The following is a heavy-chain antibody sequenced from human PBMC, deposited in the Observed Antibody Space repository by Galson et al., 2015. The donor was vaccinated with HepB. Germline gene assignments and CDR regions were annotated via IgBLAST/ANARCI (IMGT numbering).Heavy chain of an antibody. J-gene: IGHJ4*02. CDR3: ARDSSPHGTAEDDY. Sequence: SLRLSCAASGFTFSSYGMHWVRQAPGKGLEWVAVIWYDGSNKYYADSVKGRFTISRDNSKNTLYLQMNSLRAEDTAVYYCARDSSPHGTAEDDYWGQGTLVTVSS. CDR1: GFTFSSYG. D-gene: IGHD2-8*02. V-gene: IGHV3-33*01. CDR2: IWYDGSNK.